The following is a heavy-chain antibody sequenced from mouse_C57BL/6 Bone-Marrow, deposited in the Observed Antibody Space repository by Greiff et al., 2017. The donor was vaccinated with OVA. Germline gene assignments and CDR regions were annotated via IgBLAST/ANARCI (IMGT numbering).Heavy chain of an antibody. CDR3: ARREDYYGGGDD. CDR2: IHPNSGST. J-gene: IGHJ2*01. D-gene: IGHD1-1*01. CDR1: GYTFTSYW. V-gene: IGHV1-64*01. Sequence: QVQLQQPGAELVKPGASVKLSCKASGYTFTSYWMHWVKQRPGQGLEWIGMIHPNSGSTNYNEKFKSKATLTVDKSSSTAYMQLSSLTSEDSAVDYCARREDYYGGGDDWGEGSTPTAAS.